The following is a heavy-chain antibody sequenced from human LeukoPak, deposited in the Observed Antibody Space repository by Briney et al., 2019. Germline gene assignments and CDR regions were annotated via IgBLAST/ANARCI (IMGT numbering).Heavy chain of an antibody. CDR2: IIPIVGTA. Sequence: SVNVSCKASRGTFTIYAISWVRHAPGQGLEWMGRIIPIVGTANYAQKFQGRVTITADKSMSTAYMELSSLRSEDTAVYYCARVYNINWFDPWGQGTLVTVSS. D-gene: IGHD1-14*01. CDR1: RGTFTIYA. V-gene: IGHV1-69*04. CDR3: ARVYNINWFDP. J-gene: IGHJ5*02.